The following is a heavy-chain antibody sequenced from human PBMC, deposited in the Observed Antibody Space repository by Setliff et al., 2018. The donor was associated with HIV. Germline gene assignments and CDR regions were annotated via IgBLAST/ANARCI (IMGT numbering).Heavy chain of an antibody. J-gene: IGHJ5*02. Sequence: GGSLRLSCAASGFTFSFHAMTWVRQAPGKGLEWVSGINGDGDSTYYADSVKGRFTVSRDDSKDTLTLQMNDLRAEDTGLYYCAKDYTTTFWEYNWFDLWGQGTLVTVSS. V-gene: IGHV3-23*01. D-gene: IGHD3-3*01. CDR3: AKDYTTTFWEYNWFDL. CDR2: INGDGDST. CDR1: GFTFSFHA.